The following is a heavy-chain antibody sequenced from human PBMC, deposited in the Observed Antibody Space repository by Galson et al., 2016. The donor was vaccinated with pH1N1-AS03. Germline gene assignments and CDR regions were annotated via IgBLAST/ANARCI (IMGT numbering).Heavy chain of an antibody. CDR3: ALDF. CDR1: GFTFDDYA. Sequence: SLRLSCAASGFTFDDYAMHWVRLAPGKGLEWVSGITWNSDSIGYADSVKGRFTISRDNAQNSLYLQMNSLRSEDTALYCTALDFWGQGTLVTVAS. J-gene: IGHJ4*02. CDR2: ITWNSDSI. V-gene: IGHV3-9*01. D-gene: IGHD2-2*01.